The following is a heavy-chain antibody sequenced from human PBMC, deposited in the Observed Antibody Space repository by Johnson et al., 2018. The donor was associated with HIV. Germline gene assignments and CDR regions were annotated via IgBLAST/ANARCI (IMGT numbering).Heavy chain of an antibody. V-gene: IGHV3-11*01. D-gene: IGHD3-22*01. CDR2: ISSSGSTI. Sequence: QVQLVESGGGLVKPGGSLRLSCAASGFTFSDYYMTWIRQAPGKGLEWVSYISSSGSTIYYADSVKVRFTISRDNAKNSLYLQMNSLRPEDTAVHYCAKVRYYDRDAFDIWGRATMVTVSS. CDR1: GFTFSDYY. J-gene: IGHJ3*02. CDR3: AKVRYYDRDAFDI.